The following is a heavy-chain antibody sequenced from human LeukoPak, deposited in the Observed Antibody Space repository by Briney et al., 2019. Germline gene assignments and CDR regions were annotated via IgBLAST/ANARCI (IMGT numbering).Heavy chain of an antibody. V-gene: IGHV5-51*01. CDR1: GYSSSYYW. CDR2: IYLGDSDT. D-gene: IGHD4-17*01. J-gene: IGHJ3*02. CDR3: ASTAAYGDPSHGAFDI. Sequence: GESLKISCKGLGYSSSYYWIGWVRQMPGKGLEWMVIIYLGDSDTRYSPSFQGQITISADKSITTAYLQWGSLKASDTAMYYCASTAAYGDPSHGAFDIWGQGTMVTVSS.